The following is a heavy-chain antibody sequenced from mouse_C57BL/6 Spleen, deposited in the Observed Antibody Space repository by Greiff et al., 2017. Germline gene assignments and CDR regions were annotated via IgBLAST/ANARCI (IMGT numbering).Heavy chain of an antibody. CDR1: GYTFTDYY. CDR2: INPYNGGT. D-gene: IGHD2-4*01. J-gene: IGHJ3*01. Sequence: EVQLQESGPVLVKPGASVKMSCKASGYTFTDYYMNWVKQSHGKSLEWIGVINPYNGGTSYNQKFKGKATLTVDKSSSTAYMELNSLTSEDSAVYYCARSDDYDVGAWFAYWGQGTLVTVSA. V-gene: IGHV1-19*01. CDR3: ARSDDYDVGAWFAY.